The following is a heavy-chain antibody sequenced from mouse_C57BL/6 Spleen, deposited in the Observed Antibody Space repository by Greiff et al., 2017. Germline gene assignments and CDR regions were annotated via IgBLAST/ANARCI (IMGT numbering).Heavy chain of an antibody. Sequence: QVQLKESGAELVRPGTSVKMSCKASGYTFTNYWIGWAKQTPGHGLEWIGDIYPGGGYTTYNEKFKGKATLTADKSSSTAYMQFSSLTSEDSAIYYCARANWDYWYFAVWGTGTTVTVSS. J-gene: IGHJ1*03. D-gene: IGHD4-1*02. CDR1: GYTFTNYW. CDR2: IYPGGGYT. V-gene: IGHV1-63*01. CDR3: ARANWDYWYFAV.